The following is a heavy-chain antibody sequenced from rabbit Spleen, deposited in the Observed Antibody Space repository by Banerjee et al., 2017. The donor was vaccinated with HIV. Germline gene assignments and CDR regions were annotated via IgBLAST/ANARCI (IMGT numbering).Heavy chain of an antibody. J-gene: IGHJ4*01. CDR1: GFSFSSSDY. CDR3: TRDLVGVIGWNFNL. Sequence: QSLEESGGDLVKPGASLTLTCTASGFSFSSSDYMCWVRQAPGKGLEWISCIAGSSSGFTYSATWAKGRFTISKTSSTTVTLQMTTLTAADTATYFCTRDLVGVIGWNFNLWGQGTLVTVS. V-gene: IGHV1S40*01. D-gene: IGHD1-1*01. CDR2: IAGSSSGFT.